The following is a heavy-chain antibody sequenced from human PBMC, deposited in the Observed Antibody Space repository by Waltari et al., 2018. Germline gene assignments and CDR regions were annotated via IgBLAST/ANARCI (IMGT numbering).Heavy chain of an antibody. CDR2: IYTDETT. J-gene: IGHJ4*02. CDR3: VKMGSAVFNYIDK. Sequence: QVQLQESGPGLVKPSETLSLSCTVSGGSIRRDYWCWVRQTQGMELEWIGYIYTDETTKYNPSLESRVTMSVDTSKNQISLSLRSVTAADTATYYCVKMGSAVFNYIDKWGQGTLVSVSA. D-gene: IGHD2-8*01. V-gene: IGHV4-4*09. CDR1: GGSIRRDY.